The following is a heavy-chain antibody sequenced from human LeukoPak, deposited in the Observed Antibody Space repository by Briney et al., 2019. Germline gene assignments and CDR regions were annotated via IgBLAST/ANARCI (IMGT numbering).Heavy chain of an antibody. J-gene: IGHJ4*02. D-gene: IGHD4-23*01. CDR2: IKSDGSST. CDR1: GFTFSSFW. Sequence: GGSLRLSCAASGFTFSSFWMHWVRQAPGKGLVWVSSIKSDGSSTSYADSVKGRFTISRDNAKNTLYLQMNSLRAEDTAVYYCARDLDYGGYSNFEYWGQGTLVTVSS. CDR3: ARDLDYGGYSNFEY. V-gene: IGHV3-74*01.